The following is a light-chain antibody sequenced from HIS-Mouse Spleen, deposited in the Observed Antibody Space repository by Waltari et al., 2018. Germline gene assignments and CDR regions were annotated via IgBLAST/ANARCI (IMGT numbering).Light chain of an antibody. Sequence: DIQLTQSPSFLSASVGDRVTITCPASQGISSYLAWYQQKPGKAPKLRIYAASTLQMGVPSRFSGSGSGTEFTLTISSLQPEDFATYYCQQLNSYPPTFGQGTKVEIK. V-gene: IGKV1-9*01. CDR2: AAS. CDR1: QGISSY. J-gene: IGKJ1*01. CDR3: QQLNSYPPT.